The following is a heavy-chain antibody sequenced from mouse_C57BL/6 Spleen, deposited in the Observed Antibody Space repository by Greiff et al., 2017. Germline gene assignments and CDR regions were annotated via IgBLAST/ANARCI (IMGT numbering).Heavy chain of an antibody. CDR2: ISYDGSN. CDR1: GYSITSGYY. V-gene: IGHV3-6*01. Sequence: ESGPGLVKPSQSLSLTCSVTGYSITSGYYWNWIRQFPGNKLEWMGYISYDGSNNYNPSLKNRISITRDTSKNQFFLKLNSVTTEDTATYYCARLRSDYAMDYWGQGTSVTVSS. CDR3: ARLRSDYAMDY. J-gene: IGHJ4*01.